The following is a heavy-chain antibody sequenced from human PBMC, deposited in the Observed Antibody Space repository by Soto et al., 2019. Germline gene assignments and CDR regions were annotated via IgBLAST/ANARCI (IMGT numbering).Heavy chain of an antibody. CDR2: IYTSGST. J-gene: IGHJ6*02. CDR1: GGSISSYY. Sequence: SGTLPLTCTVSGGSISSYYWSWIRQPAGKGLEWIGRIYTSGSTNYNPSLKSRVTMSVDTSKNQFSLKLSSVTAADTAVYYCARERVVRGVISDRNNYYGVDVWGQGTTV. D-gene: IGHD3-10*01. V-gene: IGHV4-4*07. CDR3: ARERVVRGVISDRNNYYGVDV.